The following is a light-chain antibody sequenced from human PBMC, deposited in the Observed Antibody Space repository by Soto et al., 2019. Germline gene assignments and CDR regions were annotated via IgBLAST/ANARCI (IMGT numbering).Light chain of an antibody. CDR3: LQDYGDSWT. J-gene: IGKJ1*01. CDR1: RDVGSD. V-gene: IGKV1-6*01. CDR2: AAS. Sequence: IQMTQSPSSLSASVGENIIITCRASRDVGSDVSWYQQKPGQAPKLLIYAASNLYTGVPSRFSGSRSGTEFTLTISSLQPEDFASYYCLQDYGDSWTFGQGTKVDIK.